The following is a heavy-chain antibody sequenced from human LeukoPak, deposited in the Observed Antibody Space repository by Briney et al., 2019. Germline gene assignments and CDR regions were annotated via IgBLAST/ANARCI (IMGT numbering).Heavy chain of an antibody. D-gene: IGHD6-25*01. V-gene: IGHV1-69*13. J-gene: IGHJ4*02. CDR2: IIPIFGTA. CDR1: GGTFSSYA. Sequence: ASVKVSCKASGGTFSSYAISWVRQAPGQGLEWMGGIIPIFGTANYAQKFQGRVTITADESTSTAYMELSSLRSEDTAVYYCARESSSSASFDYWGQGTLVTASS. CDR3: ARESSSSASFDY.